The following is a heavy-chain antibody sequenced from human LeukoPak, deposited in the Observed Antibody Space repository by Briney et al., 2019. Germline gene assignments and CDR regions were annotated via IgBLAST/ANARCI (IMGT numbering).Heavy chain of an antibody. Sequence: SETLSLTCTVSGGSISNYYWSWIRQPPGKGLEGIGYIYSSGHTNYNPSLKNRDTISVDTSKNQFSLNLTSVTAADTAVYYCARHFSGAAAPLPFDYWGQGTLVTVSS. CDR3: ARHFSGAAAPLPFDY. D-gene: IGHD6-13*01. CDR2: IYSSGHT. CDR1: GGSISNYY. V-gene: IGHV4-59*08. J-gene: IGHJ4*02.